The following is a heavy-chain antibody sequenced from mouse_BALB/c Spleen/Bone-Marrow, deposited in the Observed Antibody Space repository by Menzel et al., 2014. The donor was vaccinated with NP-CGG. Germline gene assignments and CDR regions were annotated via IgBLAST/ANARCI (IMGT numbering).Heavy chain of an antibody. CDR2: INPYNDGT. V-gene: IGHV1-14*01. CDR3: ARGVYYYGSSPYYFDY. Sequence: EVQVVESGPELVKPGASVKMSCKASGYTFTSYVMHWVKQKPGQGLEWIGYINPYNDGTKYNEKFKGKATLASDKSSSTAYMELSSLTSEDSAAYYCARGVYYYGSSPYYFDYWGQGTTLTVSS. D-gene: IGHD1-1*01. CDR1: GYTFTSYV. J-gene: IGHJ2*01.